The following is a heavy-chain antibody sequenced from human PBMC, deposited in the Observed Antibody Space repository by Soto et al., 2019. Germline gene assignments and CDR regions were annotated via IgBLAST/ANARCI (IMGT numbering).Heavy chain of an antibody. V-gene: IGHV4-59*08. J-gene: IGHJ6*02. CDR3: PGHVDIDQRCMDV. D-gene: IGHD5-12*01. CDR2: TYYGST. CDR1: GGSISSYY. Sequence: QVQLQESGPGLVKASETLSLTCTVSGGSISSYYWSWIRQPPGKGLEWIGYTYYGSTKYNPSLKTRVTISVDPSKNHLSLKLSSVTAADTAVYYCPGHVDIDQRCMDVWGQGTTVTVSS.